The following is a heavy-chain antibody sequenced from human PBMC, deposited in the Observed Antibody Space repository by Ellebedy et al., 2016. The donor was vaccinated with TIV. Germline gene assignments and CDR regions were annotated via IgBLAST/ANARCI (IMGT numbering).Heavy chain of an antibody. J-gene: IGHJ6*02. CDR1: GFTFSSYA. CDR2: ISKDGSHK. Sequence: GGSLRLXXAASGFTFSSYAMHWVRQAPGKGLEWVTVISKDGSHKYYADSVKGRFTISRDNVRNTLYLQMNNLKTDDIAVYYCVRETSGIQQWPYYYGMDLWGQGTTVTVSS. CDR3: VRETSGIQQWPYYYGMDL. V-gene: IGHV3-30*04. D-gene: IGHD6-19*01.